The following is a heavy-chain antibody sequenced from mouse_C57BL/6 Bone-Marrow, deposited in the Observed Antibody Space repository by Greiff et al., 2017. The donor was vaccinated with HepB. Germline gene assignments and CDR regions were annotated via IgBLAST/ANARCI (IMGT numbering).Heavy chain of an antibody. V-gene: IGHV1-81*01. CDR1: GYTFTSYG. J-gene: IGHJ3*01. Sequence: QVQLQQSGAELARPGASVKLSCKASGYTFTSYGISWVKQRTGQGLEWIGEIYPRSGNTYYNEKFKGQATLTADKSSSTAYMELRSLTSEDSAVYFCAGYDDGSWFAYWGQGTLVTVSA. D-gene: IGHD2-4*01. CDR3: AGYDDGSWFAY. CDR2: IYPRSGNT.